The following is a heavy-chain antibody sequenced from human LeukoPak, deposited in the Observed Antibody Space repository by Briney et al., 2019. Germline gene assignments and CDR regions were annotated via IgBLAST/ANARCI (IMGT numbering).Heavy chain of an antibody. CDR3: ARDLGQYYDTSDNWFDP. Sequence: GGSLRLSCAASGFTFSNYWMHWVRQAPGKGLVWVSRINSDGINTSYADSVKGRFAISRDNAKNTLNLQMNSLRAEDTAVYYCARDLGQYYDTSDNWFDPWGQGTLVTVSS. D-gene: IGHD3-22*01. CDR2: INSDGINT. V-gene: IGHV3-74*01. CDR1: GFTFSNYW. J-gene: IGHJ5*02.